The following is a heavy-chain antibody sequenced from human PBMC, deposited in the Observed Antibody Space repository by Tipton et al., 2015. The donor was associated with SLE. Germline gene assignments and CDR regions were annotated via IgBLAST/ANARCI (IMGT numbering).Heavy chain of an antibody. V-gene: IGHV4-34*01. CDR1: GGSFSGFY. J-gene: IGHJ3*01. Sequence: TLSLTCAVYGGSFSGFYWSWIRQPPGKGLEWIGEINDSGSANYNPPLRSRVTISVDTSKNQFSLKLSSVTAADTAVYYCASAWAFWGQGTMVTVSS. CDR3: ASAWAF. D-gene: IGHD3-3*02. CDR2: INDSGSA.